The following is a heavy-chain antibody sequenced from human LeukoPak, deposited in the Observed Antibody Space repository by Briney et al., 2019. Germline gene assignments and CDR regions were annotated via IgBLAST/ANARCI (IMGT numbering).Heavy chain of an antibody. Sequence: SQTLSLTCAVSGGSISSGGYSWSWIRQPPGKGLEWIGYIYHSGSTYYNPSLKSRVTISVDRSKNQFSLKLSSVTAADTAVYYCARVFESYYGSGSTGYAFDIWGQGTMVTVSS. D-gene: IGHD3-10*01. CDR2: IYHSGST. J-gene: IGHJ3*02. V-gene: IGHV4-30-2*01. CDR1: GGSISSGGYS. CDR3: ARVFESYYGSGSTGYAFDI.